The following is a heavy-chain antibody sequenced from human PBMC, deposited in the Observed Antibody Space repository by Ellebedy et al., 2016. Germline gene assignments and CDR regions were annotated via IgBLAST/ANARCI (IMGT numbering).Heavy chain of an antibody. J-gene: IGHJ4*02. CDR2: IYWDDDK. CDR1: GFSLSTSGVG. D-gene: IGHD4-17*01. Sequence: SGPTLVKPTQTLTLTCTFSGFSLSTSGVGVGWIRQPPGKALEWLALIYWDDDKRYSPSLKSRLTFTKDTSKNQVVLTMTSMDPVDTATYYCAHVTMVTNDFDYWGQGTLVTVSS. V-gene: IGHV2-5*02. CDR3: AHVTMVTNDFDY.